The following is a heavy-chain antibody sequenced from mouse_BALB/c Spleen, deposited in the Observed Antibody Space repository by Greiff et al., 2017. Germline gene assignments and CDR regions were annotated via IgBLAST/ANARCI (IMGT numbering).Heavy chain of an antibody. V-gene: IGHV5-9-4*01. D-gene: IGHD2-3*01. CDR3: TREDIYDGYYYAMDY. CDR2: ISSGGSYT. CDR1: GFTFSSYA. Sequence: EVQGVESGGGLVKPGGSLKLSCAASGFTFSSYAMSWVRQSPEKRLEWVAEISSGGSYTFYPDTVTGRFTISRDNAKNTLYLEMSSLRSEDTAMYYCTREDIYDGYYYAMDYWGQGTSVTVSS. J-gene: IGHJ4*01.